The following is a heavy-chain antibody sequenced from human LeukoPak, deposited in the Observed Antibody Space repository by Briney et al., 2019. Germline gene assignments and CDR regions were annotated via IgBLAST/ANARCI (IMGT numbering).Heavy chain of an antibody. CDR1: GFTFSSYA. CDR3: ARGAHYYDGTTYYPPIDY. Sequence: PGGSLRLSCAASGFTFSSYAMSWVRQAPGKGLEWVSFISGSGDSTYYVGSVKGRFTISRDNSKNTLYLQMNSLRAEDTAVYYCARGAHYYDGTTYYPPIDYWGQGTLVTVSS. D-gene: IGHD3-22*01. CDR2: ISGSGDST. V-gene: IGHV3-23*01. J-gene: IGHJ4*02.